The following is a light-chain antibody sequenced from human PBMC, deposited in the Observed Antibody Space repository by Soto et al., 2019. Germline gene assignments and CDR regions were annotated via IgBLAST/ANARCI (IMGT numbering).Light chain of an antibody. CDR3: QSYDSSLSGSV. Sequence: QSALTQPPSASGTPGQTVAISCSGSTSNIGSTFVYWYQHFPGTAPKLLIYGNSNRPSGVPDRFSGSKSVTSASLAITGLQAEDEADYYCQSYDSSLSGSVFGTGTKVTV. CDR1: TSNIGSTF. V-gene: IGLV1-40*01. CDR2: GNS. J-gene: IGLJ1*01.